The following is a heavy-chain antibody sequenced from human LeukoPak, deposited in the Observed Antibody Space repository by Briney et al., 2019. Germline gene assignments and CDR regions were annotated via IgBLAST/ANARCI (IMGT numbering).Heavy chain of an antibody. CDR2: IYYSGST. Sequence: PSETLSLTCTVSGGAVSSGSYDWGWIRQPPGKGLEWIGYIYYSGSTNYNPSLKSRVTISVDTSKNQFSLKLSSVTAADTAVYYCARGVPKNYYYGMDVWGKGTTVTVSS. J-gene: IGHJ6*04. CDR1: GGAVSSGSYD. CDR3: ARGVPKNYYYGMDV. V-gene: IGHV4-61*01.